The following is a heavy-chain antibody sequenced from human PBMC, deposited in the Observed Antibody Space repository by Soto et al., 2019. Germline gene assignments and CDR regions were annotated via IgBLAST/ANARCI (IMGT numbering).Heavy chain of an antibody. V-gene: IGHV3-23*01. J-gene: IGHJ4*02. CDR1: GFTFSSYG. D-gene: IGHD1-7*01. Sequence: EVQLLESGGGLVQPGGSLRLSCAASGFTFSSYGMTWVRQAPGKGLEWVSFSSATGAGTYYADSVKGRFTISRDNSNNALYLQMTSLIADDTSVYYCAKDRRAWGNYGLYSDFLGQGALVIVSS. CDR2: SSATGAGT. CDR3: AKDRRAWGNYGLYSDF.